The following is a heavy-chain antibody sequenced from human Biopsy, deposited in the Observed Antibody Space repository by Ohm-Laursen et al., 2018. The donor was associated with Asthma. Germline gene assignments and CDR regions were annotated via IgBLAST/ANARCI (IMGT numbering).Heavy chain of an antibody. CDR3: AREATSGEVPFGYFYALDV. Sequence: SSVKVSCKASRYTFTSYDINWVRQAPGHGLEWMGMINPFGGSSNFAQKFQGRLTMTRDTSTRTVYMELSSLRSEDTAVYYCAREATSGEVPFGYFYALDVWGEGTTVTVSS. CDR2: INPFGGSS. V-gene: IGHV1-46*01. J-gene: IGHJ6*04. CDR1: RYTFTSYD. D-gene: IGHD2-2*01.